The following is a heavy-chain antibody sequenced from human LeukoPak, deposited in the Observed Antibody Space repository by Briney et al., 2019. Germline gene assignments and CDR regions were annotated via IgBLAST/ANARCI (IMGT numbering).Heavy chain of an antibody. J-gene: IGHJ5*02. V-gene: IGHV4-61*02. Sequence: PSQTLSLTCTVSGGSISSGSFYWSWIWQPAGKGLEWIGRIYTSGSTNYNPSLKSRVTISVDTSKNQFSLKLSSVTAADTAVYYCARDQYSSSWYGGYWFDPWGQGTLVTVSS. CDR2: IYTSGST. D-gene: IGHD6-13*01. CDR3: ARDQYSSSWYGGYWFDP. CDR1: GGSISSGSFY.